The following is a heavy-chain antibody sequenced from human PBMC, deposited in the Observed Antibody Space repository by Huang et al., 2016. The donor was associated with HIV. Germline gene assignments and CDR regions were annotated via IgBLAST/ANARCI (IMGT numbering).Heavy chain of an antibody. CDR2: ISSSSSYI. CDR3: ATTPYGSGSYYVY. J-gene: IGHJ4*02. V-gene: IGHV3-21*01. Sequence: EVQLVESGGGLVKPGGSLRLSCAASGFTFSSYSMNWVRQAPGKGLEGVSSISSSSSYIYYADSVKGRFTISRDNAKNSLYLQMNSLRAEDTAVYYCATTPYGSGSYYVYWGQGTLVTVSS. D-gene: IGHD3-10*01. CDR1: GFTFSSYS.